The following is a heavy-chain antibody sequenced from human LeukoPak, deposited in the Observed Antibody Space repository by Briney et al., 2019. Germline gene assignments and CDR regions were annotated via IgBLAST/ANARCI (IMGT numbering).Heavy chain of an antibody. Sequence: PGGSLRLFCAASGFTFSSYGMHWVRQAPGKGLEWVAFIRYDGSNKYYADSVKGRFTISRDNSKNTLYLQMNSLRAEDTAVYYCATSGSYQLKYYFDYWGQGTLVTVSS. CDR2: IRYDGSNK. V-gene: IGHV3-30*02. CDR3: ATSGSYQLKYYFDY. D-gene: IGHD1-26*01. CDR1: GFTFSSYG. J-gene: IGHJ4*02.